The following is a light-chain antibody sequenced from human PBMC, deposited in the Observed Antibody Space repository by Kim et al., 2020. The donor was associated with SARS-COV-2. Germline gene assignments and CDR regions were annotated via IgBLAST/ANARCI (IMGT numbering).Light chain of an antibody. J-gene: IGKJ1*01. CDR2: DTS. V-gene: IGKV3-11*01. CDR1: QSISTF. CDR3: QQRYSWPRT. Sequence: LSPGEQATLSCRAGQSISTFLAWYQQRLGQAPKLLIYDTSKRAAGVPARFSASGSGTDFTLTISSLEPDDFATYYCQQRYSWPRTFGQGTKVDIK.